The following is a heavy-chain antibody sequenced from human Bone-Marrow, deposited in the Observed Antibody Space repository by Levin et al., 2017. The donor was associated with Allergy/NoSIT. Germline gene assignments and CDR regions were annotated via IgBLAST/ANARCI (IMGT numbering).Heavy chain of an antibody. J-gene: IGHJ5*02. CDR3: AREYGRSPNWFDP. Sequence: GASVKVSCKTSGGTFSSFAINWVRQAPGQGLEWMGGIIPIFGTTNYAQKFQGRVTITADESTNTAYMELSNLRSEDTAVFYCAREYGRSPNWFDPWGQGTLVTVSS. CDR1: GGTFSSFA. V-gene: IGHV1-69*13. D-gene: IGHD6-13*01. CDR2: IIPIFGTT.